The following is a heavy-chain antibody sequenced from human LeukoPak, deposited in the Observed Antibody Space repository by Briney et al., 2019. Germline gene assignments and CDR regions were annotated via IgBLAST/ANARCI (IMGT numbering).Heavy chain of an antibody. CDR1: GFAFSAYG. V-gene: IGHV3-30*03. CDR2: ISHDGSNK. CDR3: ARGGPSGSYLNY. J-gene: IGHJ4*02. Sequence: GGSLRLSCAASGFAFSAYGMHWVRQAPGKGLEWVAVISHDGSNKYYADSVQGRFTISRDNSKNTQYLQMNSLRAEDTAVYYCARGGPSGSYLNYWGQGTLVTVSS. D-gene: IGHD1-26*01.